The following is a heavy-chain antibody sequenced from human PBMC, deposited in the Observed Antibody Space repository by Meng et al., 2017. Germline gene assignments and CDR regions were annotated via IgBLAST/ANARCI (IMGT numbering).Heavy chain of an antibody. CDR1: GGSFSGYY. Sequence: AESLRLSCAVYGGSFSGYYWSWIRQPPGKGLEWIGEINHSGSTNYNPSLKSRVTISVDTSKNQFSLKLSSVTAADTAVYYCARVQVVVAATHDYYYYGMDSWGQGTTVTVSS. V-gene: IGHV4-34*01. J-gene: IGHJ6*02. CDR2: INHSGST. D-gene: IGHD2-15*01. CDR3: ARVQVVVAATHDYYYYGMDS.